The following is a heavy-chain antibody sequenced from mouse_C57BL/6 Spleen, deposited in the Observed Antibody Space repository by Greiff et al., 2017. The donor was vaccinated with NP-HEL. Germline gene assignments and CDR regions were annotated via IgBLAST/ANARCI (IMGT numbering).Heavy chain of an antibody. D-gene: IGHD1-1*01. CDR2: IDPSDSYT. Sequence: QVQLKQPGAELVMPGASVKLSCKASGYTFTSYWMHWVKQRPGQGLEWIGEIDPSDSYTNSNPKFKGKSTLTVDESSSTAYMQLSSLTSEDSAVYYCARSGKTVVAPWAMDYWGQGTSVTVSS. CDR1: GYTFTSYW. CDR3: ARSGKTVVAPWAMDY. V-gene: IGHV1-69*01. J-gene: IGHJ4*01.